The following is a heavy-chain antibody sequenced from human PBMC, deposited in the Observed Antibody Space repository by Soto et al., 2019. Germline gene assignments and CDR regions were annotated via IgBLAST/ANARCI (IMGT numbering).Heavy chain of an antibody. D-gene: IGHD1-26*01. CDR1: AYTFTSYG. V-gene: IGHV1-18*01. J-gene: IGHJ3*02. Sequence: ASVEVSCNASAYTFTSYGITWVRQAPGQGHEWMGWISAYNGNTNYAPKLQGRVTMTTDTSTSPAYMELRSLRSDDTAVYYCARDPWGQYIGSYFGSDAFDIWGQGTMVTVSS. CDR2: ISAYNGNT. CDR3: ARDPWGQYIGSYFGSDAFDI.